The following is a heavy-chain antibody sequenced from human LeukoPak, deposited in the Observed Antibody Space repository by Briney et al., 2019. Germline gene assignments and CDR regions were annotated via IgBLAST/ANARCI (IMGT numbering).Heavy chain of an antibody. D-gene: IGHD2-2*02. J-gene: IGHJ4*02. CDR3: AREGYCSSTSCYTDDY. V-gene: IGHV3-48*01. Sequence: PGGSLRLSCAASGFTFSSYSMNWVRQAPGKGLEWVSYISSSSSTIYYADSVKGRFTISRDNAKNSLYLQMNSLRAEDTAVYYCAREGYCSSTSCYTDDYWGQGTLVTVSS. CDR2: ISSSSSTI. CDR1: GFTFSSYS.